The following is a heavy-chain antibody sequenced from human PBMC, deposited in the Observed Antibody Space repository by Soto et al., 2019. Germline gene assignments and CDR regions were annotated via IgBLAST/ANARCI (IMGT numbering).Heavy chain of an antibody. V-gene: IGHV3-72*01. CDR3: ARGLRFLEWLLGVGGADYYYYYMDV. Sequence: GGSLRLSCAASGFTFSDHYMDWVRQAPGKGLEWVGRTRNKANSYTTEYAASVKGRFTISRDDSKNSLYRQMNSLKTEDTAVYYCARGLRFLEWLLGVGGADYYYYYMDVWGKGTTVTVSS. CDR1: GFTFSDHY. D-gene: IGHD3-3*01. CDR2: TRNKANSYTT. J-gene: IGHJ6*03.